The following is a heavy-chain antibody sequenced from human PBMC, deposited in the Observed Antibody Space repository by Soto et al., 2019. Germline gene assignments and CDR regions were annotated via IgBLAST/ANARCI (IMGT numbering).Heavy chain of an antibody. D-gene: IGHD6-13*01. Sequence: QVQLVESGGGVVQPGRSLTIFCTASGFTFKHNAMHRIRRAPAKGLEWVADISYDGSTKNYADSVKGRFTISRDNSKNTLSLQMSALKSEDTATYYCAREGIAESGPSYYDLWGQGTLVAVSS. V-gene: IGHV3-30-3*01. CDR2: ISYDGSTK. J-gene: IGHJ4*02. CDR1: GFTFKHNA. CDR3: AREGIAESGPSYYDL.